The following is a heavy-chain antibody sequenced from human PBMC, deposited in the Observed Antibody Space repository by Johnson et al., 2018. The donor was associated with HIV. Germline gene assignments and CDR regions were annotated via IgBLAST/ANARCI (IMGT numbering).Heavy chain of an antibody. CDR2: IRYDGTNK. J-gene: IGHJ3*01. D-gene: IGHD6-19*01. Sequence: VQLVESGGALVQPGGSLRLSCEVSGFTISTFWMHWVRQAPGKGLEWVAFIRYDGTNKYYADSMKGRFTISRDNTKNTLYLQMSSLRPEDTAVYYCAKIGQWRERLDAFDVWGQGTMVTVSS. CDR3: AKIGQWRERLDAFDV. V-gene: IGHV3-30*02. CDR1: GFTISTFW.